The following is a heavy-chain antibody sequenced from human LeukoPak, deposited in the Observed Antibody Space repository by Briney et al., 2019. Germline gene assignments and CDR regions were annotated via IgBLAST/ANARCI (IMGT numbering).Heavy chain of an antibody. CDR2: ISTTGGYT. V-gene: IGHV3-23*01. J-gene: IGHJ4*02. CDR3: AKKPATIKFPFGI. D-gene: IGHD5-24*01. CDR1: GFSFSTYD. Sequence: GGSLRLSCVGSGFSFSTYDMGWVRQTQGKGLEWVSAISTTGGYTEDADSVKGRFTISRDNSQNTLFLQMHSLRAEDTAVYYCAKKPATIKFPFGIWGQGTLVTVSP.